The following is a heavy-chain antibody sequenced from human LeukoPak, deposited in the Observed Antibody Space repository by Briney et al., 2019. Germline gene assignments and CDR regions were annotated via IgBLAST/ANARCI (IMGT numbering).Heavy chain of an antibody. D-gene: IGHD1-7*01. CDR2: ISYDGSNT. V-gene: IGHV3-30*04. J-gene: IGHJ3*02. CDR3: GRHIYPWKYADGFNI. Sequence: PGRSLRLSCAASGFTFSSYAMHWVRQAPGKGLEWVAVISYDGSNTYYADSVKGRITISRDNSKNTLYLEVNSLGAEDMAVYYCGRHIYPWKYADGFNISGQGTMVTVSS. CDR1: GFTFSSYA.